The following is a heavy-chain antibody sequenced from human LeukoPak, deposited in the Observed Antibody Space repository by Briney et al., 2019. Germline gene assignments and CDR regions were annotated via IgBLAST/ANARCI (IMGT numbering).Heavy chain of an antibody. D-gene: IGHD4-23*01. CDR3: ARDNSIADRGWWFDP. CDR2: INPSGSST. V-gene: IGHV1-46*01. CDR1: GYIFTNHY. Sequence: ASVKVSCKASGYIFTNHYMHWVRQAPGQGLEWMGLINPSGSSTLYAEKFRGRIIMTRDMSTATDYMKLSSLRSEDTAVYYCARDNSIADRGWWFDPWGQGTLVTVSS. J-gene: IGHJ5*02.